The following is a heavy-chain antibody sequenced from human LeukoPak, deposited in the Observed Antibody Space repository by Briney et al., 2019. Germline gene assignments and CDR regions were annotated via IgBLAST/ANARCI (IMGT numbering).Heavy chain of an antibody. D-gene: IGHD3-16*02. CDR1: GYTFTSYG. V-gene: IGHV1-18*01. CDR2: ISAYNGNT. CDR3: ARVQTHTCDYVWGSYRYTDWFDP. Sequence: ASVKVSCKATGYTFTSYGISWVRQAPGQGLEWMGWISAYNGNTNYAQKLQGRVTMTTDTSTSTAYMELRSLRSDDTAVYYCARVQTHTCDYVWGSYRYTDWFDPWGQGTLVTVSS. J-gene: IGHJ5*02.